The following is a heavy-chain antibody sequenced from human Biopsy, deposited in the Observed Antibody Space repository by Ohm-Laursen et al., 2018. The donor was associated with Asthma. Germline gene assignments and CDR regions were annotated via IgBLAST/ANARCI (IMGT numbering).Heavy chain of an antibody. D-gene: IGHD3-3*02. CDR1: GFSFSSYW. V-gene: IGHV3-7*01. CDR3: ARTFHFWSPYHAEHYQL. J-gene: IGHJ1*01. CDR2: IKHDGSEK. Sequence: SLRLSCAASGFSFSSYWMSWVRQAPGKGLEWVANIKHDGSEKNHVDSLKGRFTISRDNAKNSLYLQMNSLRAEDTAVYYRARTFHFWSPYHAEHYQLWGQGTLVTVSS.